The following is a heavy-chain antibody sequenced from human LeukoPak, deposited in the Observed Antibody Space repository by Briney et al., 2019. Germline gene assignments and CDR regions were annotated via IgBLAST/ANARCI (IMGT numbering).Heavy chain of an antibody. Sequence: GGSLRLSCASSRFTFNTNSMNCDRKAPRKELDSASSISSSSSYIYYADSVKGRFTISRDNAKNSLYLQMNSLRAEETAVYYCARASSGGSGWDPDYWGQGTLVTVSS. CDR1: RFTFNTNS. CDR3: ARASSGGSGWDPDY. V-gene: IGHV3-21*01. D-gene: IGHD6-19*01. CDR2: ISSSSSYI. J-gene: IGHJ4*02.